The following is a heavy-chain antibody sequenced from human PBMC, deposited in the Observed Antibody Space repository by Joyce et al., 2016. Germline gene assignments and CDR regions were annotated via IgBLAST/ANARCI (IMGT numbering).Heavy chain of an antibody. CDR1: GFTFSGYN. J-gene: IGHJ4*02. CDR2: IWYDGSSK. Sequence: QVQVVESGGGVVQPGMSLRLSCAASGFTFSGYNMHWVRKAPGKGLEWVAVIWYDGSSKYYADSLKGRFTISRDNSQNTLFLQMNSLRAEDTAVYYCARNSGKYLDDWGQGTLVTVSS. D-gene: IGHD1-26*01. V-gene: IGHV3-33*01. CDR3: ARNSGKYLDD.